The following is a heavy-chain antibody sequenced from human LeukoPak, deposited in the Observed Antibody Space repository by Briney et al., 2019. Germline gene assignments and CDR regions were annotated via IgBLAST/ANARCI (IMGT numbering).Heavy chain of an antibody. CDR1: GGSISSYY. Sequence: SETLSLTCTVSGGSISSYYWSWIRQPPGKGLEWIGHIYGSGSTNYNPSLKSRVTLSVDTSKNQFSLKLSSVTAADTAVYYCARVSGYCSGGSCSNWFDPWGQGTLVTVSS. V-gene: IGHV4-59*01. J-gene: IGHJ5*02. CDR2: IYGSGST. CDR3: ARVSGYCSGGSCSNWFDP. D-gene: IGHD2-15*01.